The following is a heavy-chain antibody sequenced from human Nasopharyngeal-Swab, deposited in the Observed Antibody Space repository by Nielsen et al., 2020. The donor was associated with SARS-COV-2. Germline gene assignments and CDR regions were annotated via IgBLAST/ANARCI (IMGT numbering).Heavy chain of an antibody. CDR2: IYSGGSST. V-gene: IGHV3-23*03. D-gene: IGHD6-19*01. CDR3: AKHSSGAFDY. Sequence: GRSLRLSCAASGFTFSSYAMSWVRQAPGKGLEWVSVIYSGGSSTYYADSVKGRFTISRDNSKNTLYLQMNSLRAEDTAVYYCAKHSSGAFDYWGQGTLVTVSS. CDR1: GFTFSSYA. J-gene: IGHJ4*02.